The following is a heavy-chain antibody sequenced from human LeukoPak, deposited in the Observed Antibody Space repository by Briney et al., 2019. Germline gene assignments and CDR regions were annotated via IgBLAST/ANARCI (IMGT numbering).Heavy chain of an antibody. CDR3: VRDWGYDSSGYWQKYFDT. CDR2: IKQDGSES. J-gene: IGHJ4*02. Sequence: PGGSLRLSCAASEFSVGSNYMTWVRQAPGKGLEWVANIKQDGSESYYVDSVKGRFTISRDNAKNSLFLQMSSLRAEDTAVYYCVRDWGYDSSGYWQKYFDTWGQGTLVTVSS. V-gene: IGHV3-7*01. CDR1: EFSVGSNY. D-gene: IGHD3-22*01.